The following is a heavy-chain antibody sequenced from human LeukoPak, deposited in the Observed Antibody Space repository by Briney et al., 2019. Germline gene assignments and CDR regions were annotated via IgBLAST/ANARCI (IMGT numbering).Heavy chain of an antibody. J-gene: IGHJ4*02. D-gene: IGHD3-10*01. CDR3: TTGSMVRGPN. CDR2: IKSKTDGGTT. V-gene: IGHV3-15*01. Sequence: GGSLRLSCAASGFTISDYYMSWVRQAPGKGLEWVGRIKSKTDGGTTDYAAPVKGRFTISRDDSKNTLYLQMNSLKTEDTAVYYCTTGSMVRGPNWGQGTLVTVSS. CDR1: GFTISDYY.